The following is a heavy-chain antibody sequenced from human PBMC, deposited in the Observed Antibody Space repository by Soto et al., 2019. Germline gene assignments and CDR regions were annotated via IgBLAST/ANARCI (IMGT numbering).Heavy chain of an antibody. CDR2: IWYDGSNK. CDR1: GFTFSSYG. J-gene: IGHJ4*02. D-gene: IGHD5-12*01. CDR3: ARDSQWLVDY. Sequence: QVQLVESGGGVVQPGRSLRLSCAASGFTFSSYGMHWVRQAPGKGLEWVAVIWYDGSNKYYADSVKGRFTISRDNSKNKLYLQMTSLRAEDTAVYYCARDSQWLVDYWGQGTLVTVSS. V-gene: IGHV3-33*01.